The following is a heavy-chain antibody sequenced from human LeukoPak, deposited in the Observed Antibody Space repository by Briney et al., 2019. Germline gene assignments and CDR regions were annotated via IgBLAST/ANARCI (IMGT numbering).Heavy chain of an antibody. V-gene: IGHV3-11*01. D-gene: IGHD1-20*01. CDR1: GFTFSDYY. CDR2: IRSSCSTL. Sequence: GGSLRLSCAASGFTFSDYYMSWIRQAPGKGLEWVSYIRSSCSTLYYADAVKGRTTISRDNAKNSLYLQMNSLRAEDTAVYYCARRRYNWNAIDYWGQGTLVTVSS. J-gene: IGHJ4*02. CDR3: ARRRYNWNAIDY.